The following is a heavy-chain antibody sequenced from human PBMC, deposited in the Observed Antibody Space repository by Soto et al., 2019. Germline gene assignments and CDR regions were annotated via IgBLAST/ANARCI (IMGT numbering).Heavy chain of an antibody. CDR2: IYPGDSDT. D-gene: IGHD3-10*01. CDR1: GYTFSTCW. CDR3: ARKFAPEFFDS. J-gene: IGHJ4*02. V-gene: IGHV5-51*01. Sequence: PGESLKISCKGSGYTFSTCWIAWVRQMPGKGLEWMGIIYPGDSDTKYSPAFQGQVTISADKSINTAYLQWTSLEASDTAMYYCARKFAPEFFDSWGQGTLVTVSS.